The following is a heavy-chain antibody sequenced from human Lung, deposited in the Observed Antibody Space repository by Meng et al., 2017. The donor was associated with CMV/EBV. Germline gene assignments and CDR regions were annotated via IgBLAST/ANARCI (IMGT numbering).Heavy chain of an antibody. CDR3: ARDLGYSSSWYFQYYFDC. D-gene: IGHD6-13*01. Sequence: ASVXVSXKASGYTLTNYYIHWVRQAPGQGLEWMGIINPSDNTTIYAQKFQGRVTMTRDTSTSTVYMELSSLRSDDTALYYCARDLGYSSSWYFQYYFDCWXQVTXVTVSS. CDR2: INPSDNTT. V-gene: IGHV1-46*01. CDR1: GYTLTNYY. J-gene: IGHJ4*02.